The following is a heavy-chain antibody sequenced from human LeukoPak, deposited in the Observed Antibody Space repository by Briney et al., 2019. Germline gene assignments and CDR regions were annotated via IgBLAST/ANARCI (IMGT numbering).Heavy chain of an antibody. J-gene: IGHJ4*02. CDR2: ISYHARDQ. CDR1: GSTFSSYS. V-gene: IGHV3-30*03. CDR3: AAQPCINGICYLDY. Sequence: PGGSLRLSCAASGSTFSSYSMSWVRQAPGKGLEWVTVISYHARDQFYADSVKGRFTVSRDNSRNTLYLQMNSLRAEDSAVYYCAAQPCINGICYLDYWGQGTLVTVSS. D-gene: IGHD2-8*01.